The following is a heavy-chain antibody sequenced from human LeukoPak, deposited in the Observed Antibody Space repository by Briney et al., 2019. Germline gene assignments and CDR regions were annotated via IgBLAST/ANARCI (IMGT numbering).Heavy chain of an antibody. V-gene: IGHV4-34*01. Sequence: SETLSLTCAASGGSFSGYYWNWIRQPHGKGLEWIGEINHSGGTTYNPSLKSRVTISVDTSKNQFSLKLSSVTAADTAVYYCASLHRGYSYGFPDWFDPWGQGTLVTVSS. CDR1: GGSFSGYY. J-gene: IGHJ5*02. CDR3: ASLHRGYSYGFPDWFDP. CDR2: INHSGGT. D-gene: IGHD5-18*01.